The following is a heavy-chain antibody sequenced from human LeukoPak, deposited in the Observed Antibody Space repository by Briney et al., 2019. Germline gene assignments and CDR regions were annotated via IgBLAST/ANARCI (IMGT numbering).Heavy chain of an antibody. D-gene: IGHD3-3*01. Sequence: SETLSLTCAVYGGSFSGYYWSWIRQPPGKGLEWIGEINHSGSTNYNPSLKSRVTISVDTSKDQFSLKLSSVTAADTAVYYCARGEDDFWSGYYTSWFDPWGQGTLVTVSS. CDR1: GGSFSGYY. CDR2: INHSGST. CDR3: ARGEDDFWSGYYTSWFDP. J-gene: IGHJ5*02. V-gene: IGHV4-34*01.